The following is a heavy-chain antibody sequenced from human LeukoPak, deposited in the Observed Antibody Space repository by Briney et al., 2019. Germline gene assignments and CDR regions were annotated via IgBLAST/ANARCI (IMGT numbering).Heavy chain of an antibody. CDR3: ARENTDDAFDI. CDR1: GFTFSSYE. D-gene: IGHD1/OR15-1a*01. Sequence: GGSLRLSCAASGFTFSSYEMNWVRQAPGKGLEWVSYISSSGGTRYYADSVKGRFTISRDNAKNSLYLQMNSLRAEDTAVYYCARENTDDAFDIWGQETMVTLSS. CDR2: ISSSGGTR. J-gene: IGHJ3*02. V-gene: IGHV3-48*03.